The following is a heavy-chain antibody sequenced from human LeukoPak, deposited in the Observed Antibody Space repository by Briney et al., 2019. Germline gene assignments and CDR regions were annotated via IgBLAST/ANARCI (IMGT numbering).Heavy chain of an antibody. CDR1: GFTFSNAW. Sequence: KSGGSLRLSCAASGFTFSNAWMSWVRQAPGKGLEWVGRIKSKTDGGTTDYAAPVKGRFTISRDDSKNTLYLQMNSLKTEDTAVYYCTTREYQLPHVHFDYWGQGTLVTVSS. D-gene: IGHD2-2*01. V-gene: IGHV3-15*01. J-gene: IGHJ4*02. CDR2: IKSKTDGGTT. CDR3: TTREYQLPHVHFDY.